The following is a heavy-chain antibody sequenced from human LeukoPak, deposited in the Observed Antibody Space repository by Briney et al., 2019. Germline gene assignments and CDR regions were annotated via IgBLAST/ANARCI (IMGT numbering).Heavy chain of an antibody. V-gene: IGHV3-7*01. CDR2: INKDGSDK. CDR1: GFTFNMYW. J-gene: IGHJ4*02. CDR3: ARDAGYGGNSDY. Sequence: GGSLRLSCAASGFTFNMYWMTWVGQAPGKGLESVAYINKDGSDKYYVDSVKGRFTVSRDNAKNSLYLQMNSLRAEDTAVYYCARDAGYGGNSDYWGQGTLVTVSS. D-gene: IGHD4-23*01.